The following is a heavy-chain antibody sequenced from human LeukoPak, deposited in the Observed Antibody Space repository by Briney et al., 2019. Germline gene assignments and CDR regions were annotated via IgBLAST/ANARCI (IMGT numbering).Heavy chain of an antibody. J-gene: IGHJ4*02. D-gene: IGHD3-10*01. CDR3: ANSGRWGLLLWFGESPFDY. CDR1: GFTFSSYA. CDR2: ISGSGGST. V-gene: IGHV3-23*01. Sequence: PGGSLRLSCAASGFTFSSYAMSWVRQAPGKGLEWVSAISGSGGSTYYADSVKGRFTISRDNSKNTLYLQMNSLRAEDTAVYYCANSGRWGLLLWFGESPFDYWGQGTLVTVSS.